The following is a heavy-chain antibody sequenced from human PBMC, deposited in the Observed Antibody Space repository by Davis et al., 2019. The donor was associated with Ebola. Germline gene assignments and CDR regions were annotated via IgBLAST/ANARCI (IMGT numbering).Heavy chain of an antibody. Sequence: AASVKVSCKTSGYTFNNYGVTWVRQAPGQGLEWMGWISAYNGNTNYAQKLQGRVTMTTDTSTSTAYMELRSLRSDDTAVYYCARDRWCTNGVCYPYYYYYGMDVWGKGTTVTVSS. J-gene: IGHJ6*04. D-gene: IGHD2-8*01. CDR2: ISAYNGNT. V-gene: IGHV1-18*01. CDR3: ARDRWCTNGVCYPYYYYYGMDV. CDR1: GYTFNNYG.